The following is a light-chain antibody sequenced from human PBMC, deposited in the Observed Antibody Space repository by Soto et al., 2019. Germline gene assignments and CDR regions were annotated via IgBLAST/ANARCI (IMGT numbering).Light chain of an antibody. CDR2: GAS. CDR3: QQLNSYPIT. CDR1: QAVGYN. J-gene: IGKJ5*01. Sequence: EVVMTQSPATLYVSPGERVTLSCRASQAVGYNLAWYQHKPGQAPRLLIYGASTRVTGIPTRFSGSGSGTEFTLTISSLQSEDFAIYYCQQLNSYPITFGQGTRLEIK. V-gene: IGKV3-15*01.